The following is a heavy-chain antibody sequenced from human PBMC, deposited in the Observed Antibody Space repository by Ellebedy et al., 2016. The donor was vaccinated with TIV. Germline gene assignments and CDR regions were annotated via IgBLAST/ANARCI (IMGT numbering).Heavy chain of an antibody. Sequence: SETLSLTXAVYGGSFSGYYWSWIRQPPGKGLEWIGSIYYSGSTYYNPSLKSRVTISVDTSKNQFSLKLSSVTAADTAVYYCTRRPYYYYYMDVWGKGTTVTVSS. CDR1: GGSFSGYY. CDR2: IYYSGST. V-gene: IGHV4-34*01. CDR3: TRRPYYYYYMDV. J-gene: IGHJ6*03.